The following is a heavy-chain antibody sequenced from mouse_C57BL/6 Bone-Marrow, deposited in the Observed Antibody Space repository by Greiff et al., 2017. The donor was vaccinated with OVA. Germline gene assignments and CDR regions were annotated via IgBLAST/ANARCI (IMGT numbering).Heavy chain of an antibody. CDR2: ISRGSSTI. CDR1: GFTFSDYG. CDR3: ARGWFYFDV. Sequence: EVKLMESGGGLVKPGGSLKLSCAASGFTFSDYGMHWVRQAPEKGLEWVAYISRGSSTIYYADTVKGRFTISRDNAKNTLFLQMTSLRSDDTAMYYCARGWFYFDVWGTGTTVTVSS. J-gene: IGHJ1*03. V-gene: IGHV5-17*01. D-gene: IGHD2-3*01.